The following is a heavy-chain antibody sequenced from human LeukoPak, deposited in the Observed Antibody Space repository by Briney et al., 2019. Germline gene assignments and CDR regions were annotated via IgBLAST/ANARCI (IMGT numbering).Heavy chain of an antibody. CDR1: GGSFSDYY. J-gene: IGHJ3*02. CDR3: ARVGSGYTNDAFDI. CDR2: IYYSGST. Sequence: SETLSLTCTVSGGSFSDYYWSWIRQPPGKGLEWIGYIYYSGSTNYNPSLKSRVTISVDTSKNQFSLKLSSVTAADTAVYYCARVGSGYTNDAFDIWGQGTMVTVSS. V-gene: IGHV4-59*01. D-gene: IGHD5-12*01.